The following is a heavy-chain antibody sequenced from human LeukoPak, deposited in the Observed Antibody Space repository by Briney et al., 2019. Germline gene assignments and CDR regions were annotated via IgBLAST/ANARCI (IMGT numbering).Heavy chain of an antibody. CDR1: GGSISSGDYY. V-gene: IGHV4-30-4*01. J-gene: IGHJ4*02. Sequence: ASETLSLTCTVSGGSISSGDYYWSWIRQPPGKGLEWIGYIYYSGSTYYNPSLKSRVTISVDTSKNQFSLKLSSVTAADTAVYYCARARRGYSSSWYPYYFDYWGQGTLVTVSS. D-gene: IGHD6-13*01. CDR2: IYYSGST. CDR3: ARARRGYSSSWYPYYFDY.